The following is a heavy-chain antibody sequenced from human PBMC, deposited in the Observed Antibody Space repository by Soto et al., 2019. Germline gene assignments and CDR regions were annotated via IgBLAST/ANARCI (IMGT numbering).Heavy chain of an antibody. Sequence: SETLSLTCSVSGGSISSYYWSWIRQPPGKGLEWIAYIYYSGSTSYNPSLKSRISISLDTSKNQFSLKLSSVTAADTAVYYCARHELERATPRIWFDPWGQGTLVTVSS. V-gene: IGHV4-59*08. J-gene: IGHJ5*02. D-gene: IGHD1-1*01. CDR1: GGSISSYY. CDR2: IYYSGST. CDR3: ARHELERATPRIWFDP.